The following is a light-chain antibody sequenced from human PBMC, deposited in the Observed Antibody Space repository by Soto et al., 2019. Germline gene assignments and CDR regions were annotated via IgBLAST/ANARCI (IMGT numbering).Light chain of an antibody. V-gene: IGKV3-20*01. CDR3: QQYGSSAPIT. Sequence: EVVLTQSPVTLSLSRGERATLSCRASERIYSAYLGWYQQKPGQAPRLLIYGTSIRATGIPDRFSGSGSETDFTLTISRLEPEDFALYYCQQYGSSAPITFGQGTRLEIK. J-gene: IGKJ5*01. CDR2: GTS. CDR1: ERIYSAY.